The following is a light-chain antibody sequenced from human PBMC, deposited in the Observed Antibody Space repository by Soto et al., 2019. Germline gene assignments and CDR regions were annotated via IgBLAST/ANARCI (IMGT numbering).Light chain of an antibody. CDR2: LNSAGSH. Sequence: QLVLTQSPSASASLGASVKLTCTLSSGHSSYSIAWHQQQPEKGPRYLMNLNSAGSHNKGDGIPDRFSGSSSGAERYLTIFSLQSEDEADYYFQTWGTGIQVFGGGTKVTVL. V-gene: IGLV4-69*01. CDR1: SGHSSYS. CDR3: QTWGTGIQV. J-gene: IGLJ3*02.